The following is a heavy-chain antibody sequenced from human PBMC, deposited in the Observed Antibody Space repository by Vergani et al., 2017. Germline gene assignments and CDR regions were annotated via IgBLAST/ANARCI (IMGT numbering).Heavy chain of an antibody. D-gene: IGHD3-10*01. V-gene: IGHV3-9*02. CDR1: GFTSAGYA. CDR2: SSWNSNSI. J-gene: IGHJ5*02. CDR3: AKDLGTSAGGGWFDP. Sequence: EVQLEESGGGFVLPGRSLRLFCVASGFTSAGYAMHWVRQAPGKGLEWVPGSSWNSNSIGYGDSVKGRFTISRDNAKNSLYLQRNSLRAEDTALYYCAKDLGTSAGGGWFDPWGQGTLVTVSS.